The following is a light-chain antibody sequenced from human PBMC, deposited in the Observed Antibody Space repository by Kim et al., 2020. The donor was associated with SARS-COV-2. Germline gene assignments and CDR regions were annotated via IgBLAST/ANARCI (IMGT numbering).Light chain of an antibody. CDR3: QQRRNWPRIT. V-gene: IGKV3-11*01. CDR2: DAS. J-gene: IGKJ5*01. CDR1: QSVSTY. Sequence: EIVLTQSPATLSLSPGERATLSCRASQSVSTYLAWYQQKPGQAPRLLIYDASNRATGIPARFSGSGSGTDFTLTISRLEPEDSAVYYCQQRRNWPRITFGQGTRLEIK.